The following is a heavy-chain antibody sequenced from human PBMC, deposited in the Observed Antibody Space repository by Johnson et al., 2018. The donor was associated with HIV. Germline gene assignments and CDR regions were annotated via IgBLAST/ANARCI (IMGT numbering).Heavy chain of an antibody. Sequence: VQLVESGGGLAQPGRSLRLSCAASAFTFADYAMHWVRQAPGKGLEWVSGISWNSGSVAYADSVKGRLTISRDNSKNTLYLQMNSLIAEDTAVYYCERALQKTRGAFDIWGQGTMVTVSS. CDR2: ISWNSGSV. CDR3: ERALQKTRGAFDI. V-gene: IGHV3-9*01. CDR1: AFTFADYA. D-gene: IGHD5-24*01. J-gene: IGHJ3*02.